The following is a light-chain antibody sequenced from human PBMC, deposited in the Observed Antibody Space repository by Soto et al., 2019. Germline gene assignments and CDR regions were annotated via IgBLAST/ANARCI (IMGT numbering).Light chain of an antibody. Sequence: QSVLTQPPSASGSPGQSVIISCTGTSGDVGSYDYVSWYQQHPGKAPKLLIYEVSKRPSGVPDRFSGSKSGNTASLTVSGLQAEDEADYYCSSYAGSNNLGVFGGGTKLTVL. CDR3: SSYAGSNNLGV. J-gene: IGLJ2*01. CDR2: EVS. V-gene: IGLV2-8*01. CDR1: SGDVGSYDY.